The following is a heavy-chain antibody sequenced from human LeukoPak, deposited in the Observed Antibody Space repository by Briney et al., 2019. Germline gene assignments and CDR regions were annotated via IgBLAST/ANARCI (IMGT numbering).Heavy chain of an antibody. D-gene: IGHD3-22*01. J-gene: IGHJ4*02. Sequence: ASVKASCKASGYTFTGYYMHWVRQAPGQGLEWMGWINPNSGGTNYAQKFQGRVTMTRDTSISTAYMELSRLRSDDTAVYYCARYDSSGYPLDYWGQGTLVTVSS. CDR3: ARYDSSGYPLDY. CDR2: INPNSGGT. V-gene: IGHV1-2*02. CDR1: GYTFTGYY.